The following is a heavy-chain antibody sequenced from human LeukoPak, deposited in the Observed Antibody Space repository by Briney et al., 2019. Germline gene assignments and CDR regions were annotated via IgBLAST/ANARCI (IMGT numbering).Heavy chain of an antibody. D-gene: IGHD3-16*01. CDR1: GFRFSDFT. V-gene: IGHV3-23*01. CDR2: IGGRGGST. Sequence: GGSLRLSCAASGFRFSDFTMTWVRQAPGKGPEWVSAIGGRGGSTYYADSLGGRFTISRDNSKDMLYLQMNSLKVEDTATYYCGKEGGAWGQGTEVTVSS. J-gene: IGHJ5*02. CDR3: GKEGGA.